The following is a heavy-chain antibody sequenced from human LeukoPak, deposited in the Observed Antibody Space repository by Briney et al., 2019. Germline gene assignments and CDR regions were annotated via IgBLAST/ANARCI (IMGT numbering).Heavy chain of an antibody. J-gene: IGHJ3*02. CDR2: ISGSGGT. V-gene: IGHV3-23*01. Sequence: GGSLRLSCAASGFTFSTSAMSWVRQAPGKGLEWVSAISGSGGTYYADCVKGRFTISRDNAKNSLYLQMNSLRAEDTALYHCARAFGGRLNGAFDIWGQGTMVTVSS. CDR1: GFTFSTSA. CDR3: ARAFGGRLNGAFDI. D-gene: IGHD3-16*01.